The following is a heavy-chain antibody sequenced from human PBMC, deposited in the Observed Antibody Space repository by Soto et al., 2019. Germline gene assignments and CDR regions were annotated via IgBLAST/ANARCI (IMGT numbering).Heavy chain of an antibody. V-gene: IGHV4-31*03. CDR2: IYYSGST. CDR3: ASQYDDSGDGGAFHR. CDR1: GCSISSCGDY. Sequence: TLSLTCTVSGCSISSCGDYWGWIRQRPGKGLVWIGYIYYSGSTYYDPSLKSRVIISVDTTKNQFPLLLSSVIAAAPAGSYCASQYDDSGDGGAFHRSGQRTTVTLSS. D-gene: IGHD4-17*01. J-gene: IGHJ3*01.